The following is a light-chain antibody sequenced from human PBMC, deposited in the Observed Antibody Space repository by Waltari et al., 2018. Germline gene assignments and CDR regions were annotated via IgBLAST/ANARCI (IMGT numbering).Light chain of an antibody. CDR1: QGITNS. CDR3: QQYYTFPYT. Sequence: VISMTQSPSFLSASTGDRVTISCRVGQGITNSLAWYQQRPGKAPDLLIYAASTFKSGVPSRFSGTGSGTDFSLTINTLQSEDFATYYCQQYYTFPYTFGQGSRLEIE. CDR2: AAS. V-gene: IGKV1D-8*01. J-gene: IGKJ2*01.